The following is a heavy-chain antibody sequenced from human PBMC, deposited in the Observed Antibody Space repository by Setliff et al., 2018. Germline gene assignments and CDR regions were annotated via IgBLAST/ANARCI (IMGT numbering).Heavy chain of an antibody. CDR3: ARDRISRYYDSGAHAFDI. V-gene: IGHV3-23*01. Sequence: GGSLRLSCAASGFTFSSYAMSWVRQAPGKGLEWVSAISGSGGSTYYADSVKGRFTISRDNAKNSLYLQMNSLRAEDTAVYYCARDRISRYYDSGAHAFDIWGQGTMVTVSS. J-gene: IGHJ3*02. CDR1: GFTFSSYA. CDR2: ISGSGGST. D-gene: IGHD3-22*01.